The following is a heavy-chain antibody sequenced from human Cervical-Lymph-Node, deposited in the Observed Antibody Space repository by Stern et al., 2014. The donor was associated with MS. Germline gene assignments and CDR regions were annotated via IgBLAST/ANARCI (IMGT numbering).Heavy chain of an antibody. D-gene: IGHD3-22*01. J-gene: IGHJ4*02. V-gene: IGHV1-18*01. CDR1: GYTFPSYG. CDR3: AVEGGDDSSGYIDY. Sequence: QVQLVQSGAEVKKPGASVKVSCKASGYTFPSYGIRWVRQARGQGLEWMGWISAYNGNTNYAQKLQGRVTMTTDTSTSTADMELRSLRSDDTAVYYCAVEGGDDSSGYIDYWGQGTLVTVSS. CDR2: ISAYNGNT.